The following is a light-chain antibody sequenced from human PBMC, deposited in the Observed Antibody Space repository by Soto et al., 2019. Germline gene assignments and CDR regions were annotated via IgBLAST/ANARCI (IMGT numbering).Light chain of an antibody. CDR1: QIIANN. V-gene: IGKV3-15*01. CDR2: GAS. Sequence: EIVMLQSPATLSVSPGERATLSCRASQIIANNLAWYQQKPGQAPRLLIYGASTRAPGIPARFSGSGSGTEFTLTISSLQSEDFAIYYCQHYKDWPTTFGQGTKVDI. CDR3: QHYKDWPTT. J-gene: IGKJ1*01.